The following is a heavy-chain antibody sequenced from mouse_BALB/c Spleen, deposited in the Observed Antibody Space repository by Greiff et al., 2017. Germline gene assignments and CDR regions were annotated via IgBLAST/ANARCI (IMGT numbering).Heavy chain of an antibody. CDR2: ISYSGST. CDR1: GDSITSGY. Sequence: EVKLQESGPSLVKPSQTLSLTCSVTGDSITSGYWNWIRKFPGNKLEYMGYISYSGSTYYNPSLKSRISITRDTSKNQYYLQLNSVTTEDTATYYCARRGTYGNYYAMDYWGQGTSVTVSS. CDR3: ARRGTYGNYYAMDY. J-gene: IGHJ4*01. V-gene: IGHV3-8*02. D-gene: IGHD2-1*01.